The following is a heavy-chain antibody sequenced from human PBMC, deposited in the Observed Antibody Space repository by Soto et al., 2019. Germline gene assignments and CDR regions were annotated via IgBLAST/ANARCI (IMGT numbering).Heavy chain of an antibody. CDR3: ARGGLEYYYDMSGAFDI. CDR2: ISGSGGST. CDR1: GFTFSSYA. V-gene: IGHV3-23*01. Sequence: PGGSLRLSCAASGFTFSSYAMSWVRQAPGKGLEWVSAISGSGGSTYYADSVKGRFTISRDNSKNTLYLQMNSLRAEDTAVYYCARGGLEYYYDMSGAFDIWGQGTMVTVSS. D-gene: IGHD3-22*01. J-gene: IGHJ3*02.